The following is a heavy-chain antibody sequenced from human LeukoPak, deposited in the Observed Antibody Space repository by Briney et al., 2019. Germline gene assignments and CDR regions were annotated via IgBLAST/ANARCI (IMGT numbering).Heavy chain of an antibody. Sequence: GGSLRLSCAASGFTFSSNGIHWVRQAPGKGLEWVGRIKSKTDGGTTDYAAPVKGRFTISRDDSKNTLYLQMNSLKTEDTAVYYCTYSSGWYGYFDYWGQGTLVTVSS. J-gene: IGHJ4*02. CDR1: GFTFSSNG. V-gene: IGHV3-15*07. D-gene: IGHD6-19*01. CDR2: IKSKTDGGTT. CDR3: TYSSGWYGYFDY.